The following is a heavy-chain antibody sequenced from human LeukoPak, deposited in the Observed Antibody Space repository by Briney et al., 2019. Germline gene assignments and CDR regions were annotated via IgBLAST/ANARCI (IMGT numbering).Heavy chain of an antibody. J-gene: IGHJ4*02. D-gene: IGHD6-19*01. Sequence: SQTLSLTCTVSGGSISSGGYYWSWIRQHPGKGLEWIGYIYYSGSTYYNPSLKSRVTISVDKSKNQFSLKLNSVTAADTAVYYCTAQGGWYIDYWGQGTLVTVSS. CDR2: IYYSGST. CDR1: GGSISSGGYY. CDR3: TAQGGWYIDY. V-gene: IGHV4-31*09.